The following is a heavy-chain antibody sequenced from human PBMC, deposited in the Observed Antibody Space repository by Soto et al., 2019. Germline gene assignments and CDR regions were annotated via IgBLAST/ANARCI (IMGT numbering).Heavy chain of an antibody. V-gene: IGHV1-2*02. J-gene: IGHJ6*02. D-gene: IGHD6-19*01. CDR1: GYTFTGYY. CDR3: ARDGHGGYSSGDHNYYGMDV. Sequence: ASVKVSCKASGYTFTGYYMHWVRQAPGQGLEWMGWINPNSGGTNYAQKFQGRVTMTRDTSISTAYMGLSRLRSDDTAVYYCARDGHGGYSSGDHNYYGMDVWGQGTTVTVSS. CDR2: INPNSGGT.